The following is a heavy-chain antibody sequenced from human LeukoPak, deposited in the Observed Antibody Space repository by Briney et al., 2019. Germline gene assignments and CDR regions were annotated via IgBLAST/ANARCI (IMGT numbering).Heavy chain of an antibody. CDR2: ISGSGGST. CDR3: AKDKYYYGSGLFDY. CDR1: GFTFSSYG. D-gene: IGHD3-10*01. J-gene: IGHJ4*02. V-gene: IGHV3-23*01. Sequence: PGGSLRLSCAASGFTFSSYGMSWVRQASGRGLEWVSAISGSGGSTYYADSVKGRFTISRDNPKNTLYLQMNSLRAEDTAVYYCAKDKYYYGSGLFDYWGQGTLVTVSS.